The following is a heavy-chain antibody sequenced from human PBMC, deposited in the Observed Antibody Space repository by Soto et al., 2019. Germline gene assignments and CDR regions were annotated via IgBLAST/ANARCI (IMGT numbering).Heavy chain of an antibody. Sequence: QLQLQESGPGLVKPSETLSLTCTVSGGSISSSSYYWGWIRQPPGKGLEWIGSIYYSGSTYYNPSLTRRVTISVDTSTHQFSLKLSSVTAADTAVYYCARIGQGGITIFGVVTRDYYYYMDVWGKGTTVTVSS. D-gene: IGHD3-3*01. CDR3: ARIGQGGITIFGVVTRDYYYYMDV. J-gene: IGHJ6*03. V-gene: IGHV4-39*01. CDR1: GGSISSSSYY. CDR2: IYYSGST.